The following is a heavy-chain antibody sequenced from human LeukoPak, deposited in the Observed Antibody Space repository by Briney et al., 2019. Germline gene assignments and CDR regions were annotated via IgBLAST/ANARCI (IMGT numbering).Heavy chain of an antibody. CDR1: GFTFGDYG. J-gene: IGHJ4*02. D-gene: IGHD6-13*01. CDR2: INWNGGST. V-gene: IGHV3-20*04. Sequence: GGSLRLSCAASGFTFGDYGMSWVRQAPGKGLEWIAGINWNGGSTGYADSVRGRFTLSRDYAKNSLYLQMNSLRAEDTAVYYCARDEAAAGTRAFDYWGQGTLVTVSS. CDR3: ARDEAAAGTRAFDY.